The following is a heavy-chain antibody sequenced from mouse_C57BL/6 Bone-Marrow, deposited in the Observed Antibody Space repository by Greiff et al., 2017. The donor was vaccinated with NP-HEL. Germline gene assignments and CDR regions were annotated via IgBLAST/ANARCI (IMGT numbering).Heavy chain of an antibody. CDR3: AREDYGSSSGAMDY. Sequence: DVTLVESGGGLVKPGGSLKLSCAASGFTFSSYAMSWVRQTPEQRLEWVATISDGGSYTYYPDNVKGRFTISRDNAKNNLYLQMSHLKSEDTAMYYCAREDYGSSSGAMDYWGQGTSVTVSS. D-gene: IGHD1-1*01. V-gene: IGHV5-4*01. CDR1: GFTFSSYA. CDR2: ISDGGSYT. J-gene: IGHJ4*01.